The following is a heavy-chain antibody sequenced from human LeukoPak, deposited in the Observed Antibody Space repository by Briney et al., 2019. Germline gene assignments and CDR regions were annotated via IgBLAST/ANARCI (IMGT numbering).Heavy chain of an antibody. CDR3: AGHSGSYSVAASDI. CDR2: IKQDGSEK. V-gene: IGHV3-7*01. J-gene: IGHJ3*02. Sequence: LPGGSLRLSCAASGLSFSSYWMSWVRKAPGKGREGVANIKQDGSEKSYVHSVKGRFTISRDNAKNSLHLQMNSLRAEDTAVYYCAGHSGSYSVAASDIWGQGTMVTVSS. D-gene: IGHD1-26*01. CDR1: GLSFSSYW.